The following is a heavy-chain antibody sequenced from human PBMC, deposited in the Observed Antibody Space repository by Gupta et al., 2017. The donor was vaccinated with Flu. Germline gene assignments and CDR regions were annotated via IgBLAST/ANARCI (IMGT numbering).Heavy chain of an antibody. Sequence: QLQESGPELVKPSETLSPTCTVSNGSFSSYFWSWIRQPPGKGLEWIGYVYYSGITNYNPSLKSRVNISIDPSKNKFSLKLSSVTAADTAFYYCTRVYGYNGNDFWGQGALVTVSS. V-gene: IGHV4-59*01. CDR1: NGSFSSYF. CDR3: TRVYGYNGNDF. J-gene: IGHJ4*02. CDR2: VYYSGIT. D-gene: IGHD1-14*01.